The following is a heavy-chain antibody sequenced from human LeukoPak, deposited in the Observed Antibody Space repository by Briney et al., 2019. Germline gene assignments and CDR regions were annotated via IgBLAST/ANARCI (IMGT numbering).Heavy chain of an antibody. J-gene: IGHJ4*02. V-gene: IGHV3-74*01. Sequence: GVSLRLSCAASGSTFSRYWMHWVRQAPGKGLVWVSRINTDGSTTSYADSVKGRFTISRDNVKNTLYLEMNSLRDEDTAVYYCATPGIRDQYDFDLWGQGTLVTVSS. D-gene: IGHD6-13*01. CDR1: GSTFSRYW. CDR2: INTDGSTT. CDR3: ATPGIRDQYDFDL.